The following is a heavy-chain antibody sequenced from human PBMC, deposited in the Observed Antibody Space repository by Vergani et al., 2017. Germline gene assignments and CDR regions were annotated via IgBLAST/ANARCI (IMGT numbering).Heavy chain of an antibody. CDR2: LKRTFDRGTT. J-gene: IGHJ6*02. V-gene: IGHV3-15*01. CDR3: TTDPRYCGGGTFXWLKDHHDYCMDV. D-gene: IGHD2-15*01. Sequence: EVQLVESGGGIVKPGGSLRLSCVAFGFSSRKAWMTWVRRTPGKGLEWVGRLKRTFDRGTTDYAAAVKDRFTISRDDSIITLFRQMNGLKTDYIGVYYCTTDPRYCGGGTFXWLKDHHDYCMDVWVQGATVAVSS. CDR1: GFSSRKAW.